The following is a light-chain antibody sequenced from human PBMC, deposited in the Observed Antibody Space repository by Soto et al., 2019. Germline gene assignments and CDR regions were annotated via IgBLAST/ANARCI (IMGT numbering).Light chain of an antibody. V-gene: IGLV2-14*01. CDR3: YSYTSSSTYV. J-gene: IGLJ1*01. Sequence: QSALTQPDSVSGFPGQSITISCSGTGSDVGAYNYVSWYQQHPAKAPKLMIYDVSNRPSGVSDRFSGSKSGNTASLTISGLQAEDEVDYYCYSYTSSSTYVFGSGTKLTVL. CDR1: GSDVGAYNY. CDR2: DVS.